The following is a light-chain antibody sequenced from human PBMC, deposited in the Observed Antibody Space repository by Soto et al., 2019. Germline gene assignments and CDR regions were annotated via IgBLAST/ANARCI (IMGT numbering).Light chain of an antibody. CDR1: QSASSRY. Sequence: EIVLTQSPGTLSLSPGERATLSCRASQSASSRYLAWYQQKPGQAPRLLIYGASSRATGIPDRFSGSGSGTDFTLTISRLEPEDFAVYYCQQYANSPPTFGQGTKVEIK. V-gene: IGKV3-20*01. CDR3: QQYANSPPT. J-gene: IGKJ1*01. CDR2: GAS.